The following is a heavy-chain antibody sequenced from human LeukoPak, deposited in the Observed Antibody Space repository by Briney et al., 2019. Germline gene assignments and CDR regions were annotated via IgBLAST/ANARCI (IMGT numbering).Heavy chain of an antibody. D-gene: IGHD6-19*01. CDR2: IKRDGSDT. V-gene: IGHV3-74*03. Sequence: GWALRLSCAASGFTLSNYWMHWVRQVPGTGLVWVSRIKRDGSDTKYAESVKGRFTISRDNAKNTLYLQINSLRAEDTAVYYCARGYSSGLHFDYWGQGTLVTVSS. J-gene: IGHJ4*02. CDR1: GFTLSNYW. CDR3: ARGYSSGLHFDY.